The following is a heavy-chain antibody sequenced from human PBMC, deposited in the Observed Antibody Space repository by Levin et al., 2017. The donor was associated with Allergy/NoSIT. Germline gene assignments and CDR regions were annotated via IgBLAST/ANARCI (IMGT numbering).Heavy chain of an antibody. D-gene: IGHD1-14*01. Sequence: GGSLRLSCAASGFTVSSNYMSWVRQAPGKGLEWVSVIYSGGNAYYADSVKGRFTISRDNSKNTLYLQMNRLRVEDTAVYYCAQDGPFSTDHQCDYWGQGTLVTVSS. CDR2: IYSGGNA. V-gene: IGHV3-66*01. CDR3: AQDGPFSTDHQCDY. CDR1: GFTVSSNY. J-gene: IGHJ4*02.